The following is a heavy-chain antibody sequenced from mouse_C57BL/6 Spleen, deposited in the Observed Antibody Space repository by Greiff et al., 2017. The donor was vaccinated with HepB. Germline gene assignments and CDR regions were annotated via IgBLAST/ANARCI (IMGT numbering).Heavy chain of an antibody. Sequence: DVQLVESGGGLVQPGGSLSLSCAASGFTFTDYYMSWVRQPPGKALEWLGFIRNKANGYTTEYSASVKGRFTISRDNSQSILYLQMNALRAEDSATYYCARYPYYYGSSYDYAMDYWGQGTSVTVSS. D-gene: IGHD1-1*01. CDR3: ARYPYYYGSSYDYAMDY. J-gene: IGHJ4*01. CDR2: IRNKANGYTT. CDR1: GFTFTDYY. V-gene: IGHV7-3*01.